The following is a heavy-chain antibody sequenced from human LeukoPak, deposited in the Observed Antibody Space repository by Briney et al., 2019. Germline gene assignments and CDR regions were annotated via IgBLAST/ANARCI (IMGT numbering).Heavy chain of an antibody. V-gene: IGHV3-9*01. J-gene: IGHJ6*02. D-gene: IGHD3-3*02. Sequence: PGGSLRLSCAASGFTFSSYAMSWVRQAPGKGLEWVSGISWNSGSIGYADSVKGRFTISRDNAKNSLYLQMNSLRAEDTALYYCAKDISHFYGMDVWGQGTTVTVSS. CDR3: AKDISHFYGMDV. CDR1: GFTFSSYA. CDR2: ISWNSGSI.